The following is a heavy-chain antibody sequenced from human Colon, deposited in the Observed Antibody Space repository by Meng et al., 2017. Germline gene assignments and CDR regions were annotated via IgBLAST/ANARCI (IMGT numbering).Heavy chain of an antibody. V-gene: IGHV4-30-4*01. Sequence: QVPLPETCPGLVEPSQTLSLTCTVSGGSISSGDYYWSWIRQPPGKGLEWIGYIYYSGSTYYNPSLKSRVTISVDTSKNQFSLKLSSVTAADTAVYYCARGYYDSSGYGYWYFDLWGRGTLVTVSS. J-gene: IGHJ2*01. CDR3: ARGYYDSSGYGYWYFDL. CDR1: GGSISSGDYY. D-gene: IGHD3-22*01. CDR2: IYYSGST.